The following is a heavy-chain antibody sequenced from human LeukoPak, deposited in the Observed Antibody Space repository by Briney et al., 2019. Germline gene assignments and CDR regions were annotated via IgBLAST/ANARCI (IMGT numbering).Heavy chain of an antibody. CDR3: ASGGLRGYYFDY. Sequence: GGSLRLSCAAFGFTVSSNYMSWVRQAPGKGLEWVSVVYSGGSTYYADSVKGRFTISRDNSKNTLYLQMNSLRAEDTAVYYCASGGLRGYYFDYWGQGTLVTVSS. D-gene: IGHD3-16*01. J-gene: IGHJ4*02. CDR2: VYSGGST. V-gene: IGHV3-53*01. CDR1: GFTVSSNY.